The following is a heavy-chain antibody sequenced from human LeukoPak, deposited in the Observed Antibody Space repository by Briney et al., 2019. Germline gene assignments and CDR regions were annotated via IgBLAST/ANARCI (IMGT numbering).Heavy chain of an antibody. CDR1: GYSFTTYA. CDR2: INVGNGKT. J-gene: IGHJ4*02. Sequence: GASVKVSCKASGYSFTTYAMHWVRQAPGQRLEWMGWINVGNGKTEYSQKFQGRLILTSDTSTNTAYMDLSSLRSKDTAVYYCARGASSGYYTFDYWGQGTLVIVSS. V-gene: IGHV1-3*01. CDR3: ARGASSGYYTFDY. D-gene: IGHD3-22*01.